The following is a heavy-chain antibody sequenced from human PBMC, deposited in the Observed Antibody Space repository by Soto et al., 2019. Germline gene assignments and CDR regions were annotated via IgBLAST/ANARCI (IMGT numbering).Heavy chain of an antibody. J-gene: IGHJ6*03. D-gene: IGHD2-2*01. Sequence: SETLSLTCAVYGGSFSGYYWSWIRQPPGKGLEWIGEINHSGSTNYNPSLKSRVTISVDTSKNQFSLRLSSVTAADTAVYYCARGTYCSSTSCYFRVLWTDGRQHKTSMYYYYYMDVWGKGTTVTVSS. CDR2: INHSGST. CDR1: GGSFSGYY. V-gene: IGHV4-34*01. CDR3: ARGTYCSSTSCYFRVLWTDGRQHKTSMYYYYYMDV.